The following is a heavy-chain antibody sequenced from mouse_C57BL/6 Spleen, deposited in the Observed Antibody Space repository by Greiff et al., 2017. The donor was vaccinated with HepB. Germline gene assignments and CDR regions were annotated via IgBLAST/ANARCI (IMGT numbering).Heavy chain of an antibody. V-gene: IGHV10-3*01. CDR3: VRGRGPHYYGSSGDWYFDV. Sequence: QGVESGGGLVQPKGSLKLSCAASGFTFNTYAMHWVRQAPGKGLEWVARIRSKSSNYATYYADSVKDRFTISRDDSQSMLYLQMNNLKTEDTAMYYCVRGRGPHYYGSSGDWYFDVWGTGTTVTVSS. J-gene: IGHJ1*03. D-gene: IGHD1-1*01. CDR1: GFTFNTYA. CDR2: IRSKSSNYAT.